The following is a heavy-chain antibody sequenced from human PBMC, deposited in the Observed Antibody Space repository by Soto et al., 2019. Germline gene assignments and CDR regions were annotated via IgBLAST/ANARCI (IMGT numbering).Heavy chain of an antibody. CDR1: GYTFTSYA. Sequence: ASVRVSCKASGYTFTSYAMHWVRQAPGERLEWMGWINAGNGNTKYSQKFQGRVTITRDTSASTAYMELSSLRSEDTAVYYCVRVSRNWGPDYWGQGTLVTVSS. D-gene: IGHD7-27*01. CDR2: INAGNGNT. CDR3: VRVSRNWGPDY. V-gene: IGHV1-3*01. J-gene: IGHJ4*02.